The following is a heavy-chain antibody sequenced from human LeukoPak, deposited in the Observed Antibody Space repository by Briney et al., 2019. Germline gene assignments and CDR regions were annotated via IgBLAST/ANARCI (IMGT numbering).Heavy chain of an antibody. CDR3: ARAVPDLPYYYDSSGTYDY. CDR1: GFTFSSYE. D-gene: IGHD3-22*01. CDR2: ISSSGSTI. Sequence: VGSLRLSCAASGFTFSSYEMNWVRQAPGKGLEWVSYISSSGSTIYYADSVKGRFTISRDNAKNSLYLQMNSLRAEDTAVYYCARAVPDLPYYYDSSGTYDYWGQGTLVTVSS. J-gene: IGHJ4*02. V-gene: IGHV3-48*03.